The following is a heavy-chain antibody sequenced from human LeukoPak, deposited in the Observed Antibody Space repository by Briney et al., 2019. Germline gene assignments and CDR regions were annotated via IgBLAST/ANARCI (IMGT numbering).Heavy chain of an antibody. V-gene: IGHV4-34*01. Sequence: PSDTLSLTCAVYGGSFSGYYWSWIRQPPGKGLEWSGEINHSGSTNYNPSLKSRVTISVDTSKNQISLKLSSVTAADTAVYYCARAGTYYYGSGSYYNPFDYWGQGTLVTVSS. CDR2: INHSGST. CDR3: ARAGTYYYGSGSYYNPFDY. D-gene: IGHD3-10*01. CDR1: GGSFSGYY. J-gene: IGHJ4*02.